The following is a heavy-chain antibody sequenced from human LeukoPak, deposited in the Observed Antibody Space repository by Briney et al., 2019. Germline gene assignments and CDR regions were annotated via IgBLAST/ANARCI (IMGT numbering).Heavy chain of an antibody. CDR3: ARDRGWPTSYYFDY. CDR1: GGTFSSYA. V-gene: IGHV1-69*05. Sequence: ASVKVSCKASGGTFSSYAISWVRQAPGQGLEWMGMIIPIFGTANYAQKFQGRVTITTDESTSTAYMELSSLRSEDTAVYYCARDRGWPTSYYFDYWGQGTLVTVSS. D-gene: IGHD6-19*01. CDR2: IIPIFGTA. J-gene: IGHJ4*02.